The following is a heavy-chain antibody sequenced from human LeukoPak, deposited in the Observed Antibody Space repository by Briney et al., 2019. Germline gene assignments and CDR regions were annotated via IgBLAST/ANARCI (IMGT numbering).Heavy chain of an antibody. CDR2: IKQDGSEK. CDR1: GFTFSSYW. J-gene: IGHJ4*02. D-gene: IGHD2-2*01. CDR3: ARWRVYCSSTSCYFDY. Sequence: GGSLRLSCAASGFTFSSYWMSWVRQAPGKGLEWVANIKQDGSEKYYVDSVKGRFTISRDNAKNSLYLQMNSLRAEDTAVYYCARWRVYCSSTSCYFDYWGQGTLVTVSS. V-gene: IGHV3-7*03.